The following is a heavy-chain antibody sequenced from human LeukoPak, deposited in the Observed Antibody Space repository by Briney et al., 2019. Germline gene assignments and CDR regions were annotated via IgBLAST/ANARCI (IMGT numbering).Heavy chain of an antibody. D-gene: IGHD3-10*01. CDR1: GFTFSSYS. CDR3: ARLSHGSMVRGVVDAFDI. CDR2: ISSSSSYI. J-gene: IGHJ3*02. V-gene: IGHV3-21*01. Sequence: PGGYLRLSCAASGFTFSSYSMNWVRQAPGKGLEWVSSISSSSSYIYYADSVKGRFTISRDNAKNSLYLQMNSLRAEDTAVYYCARLSHGSMVRGVVDAFDIWGQGTMVTVSS.